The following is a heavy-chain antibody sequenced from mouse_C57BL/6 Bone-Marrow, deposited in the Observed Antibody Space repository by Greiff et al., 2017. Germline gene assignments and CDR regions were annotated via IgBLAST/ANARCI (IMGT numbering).Heavy chain of an antibody. CDR1: GFTFSSYA. CDR3: ARDQKATYAMDY. V-gene: IGHV5-4*01. J-gene: IGHJ4*01. CDR2: ISDGGSYT. Sequence: EVQVVESGGGLVKPGGSLKLSCAASGFTFSSYAMSWVRQTPEKRLEWVATISDGGSYTYYPDNVKGRFTISRDNAKNNLYLQMSHLKSEDTAMYYCARDQKATYAMDYWGQGTSVTVSS. D-gene: IGHD3-2*02.